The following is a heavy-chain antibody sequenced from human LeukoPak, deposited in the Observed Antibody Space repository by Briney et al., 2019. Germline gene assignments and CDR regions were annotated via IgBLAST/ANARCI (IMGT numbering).Heavy chain of an antibody. CDR2: ISYDGSNK. V-gene: IGHV3-30*03. D-gene: IGHD3-10*01. J-gene: IGHJ4*02. Sequence: GGSLRLSCAASGFTFSSYSMNWVRQAPGKGLEWVAVISYDGSNKYYADSVKGRFTISRDNSKNTLYLQMNSLRAEDTAVYYCARGSGTIDYWGQGTLVTVSS. CDR3: ARGSGTIDY. CDR1: GFTFSSYS.